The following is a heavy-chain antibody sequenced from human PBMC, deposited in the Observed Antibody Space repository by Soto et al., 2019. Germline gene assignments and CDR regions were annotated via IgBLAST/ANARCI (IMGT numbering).Heavy chain of an antibody. D-gene: IGHD4-17*01. V-gene: IGHV3-33*01. CDR3: AREYGDYYYYGMDV. CDR1: GFTFSSYG. CDR2: IWYDGSNK. J-gene: IGHJ6*02. Sequence: PGGSLRLSCAASGFTFSSYGMHWVRQAPGKGLEWVAVIWYDGSNKYYADSVKGRFTISRDNSKNTLYLQMTSLRAEDTAVYYCAREYGDYYYYGMDVWGQGTTVTVSS.